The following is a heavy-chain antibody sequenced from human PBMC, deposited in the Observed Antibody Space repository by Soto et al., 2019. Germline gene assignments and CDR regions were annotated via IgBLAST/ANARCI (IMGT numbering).Heavy chain of an antibody. J-gene: IGHJ4*02. CDR3: AAHPGGGGY. Sequence: EVQLVESGGGLIQPGGSLRLSCAVSGFTVSNNYMSWVRQAPGKGLEGVSVIYSGGYTAYGDSVKGRFTISRDNSKNTPSIQMHDRGAAATALFYCAAHPGGGGYWGQGTLVTVSS. D-gene: IGHD3-10*01. CDR2: IYSGGYT. V-gene: IGHV3-53*01. CDR1: GFTVSNNY.